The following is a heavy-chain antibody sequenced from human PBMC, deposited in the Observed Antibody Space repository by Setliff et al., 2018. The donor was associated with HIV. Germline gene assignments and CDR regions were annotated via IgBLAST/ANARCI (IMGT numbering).Heavy chain of an antibody. Sequence: GESLKISCKGSGYSFTSYWIGWVRQMPGKGLEWMGIIYPGDSDTRYSPSFQGQVTISADKSISTAYLQWSSLKASDTAMYYCARQPTDTSGYNNWFDSWGQGTLVTVSS. CDR1: GYSFTSYW. CDR3: ARQPTDTSGYNNWFDS. D-gene: IGHD3-3*01. V-gene: IGHV5-51*01. J-gene: IGHJ5*01. CDR2: IYPGDSDT.